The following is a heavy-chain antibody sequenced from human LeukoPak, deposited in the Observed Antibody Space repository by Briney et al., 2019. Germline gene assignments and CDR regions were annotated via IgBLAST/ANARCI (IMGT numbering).Heavy chain of an antibody. J-gene: IGHJ4*02. CDR3: ARDERYDSSGYPFDY. CDR2: INPNSGGT. CDR1: GYTFTGYY. V-gene: IGHV1-2*02. D-gene: IGHD3-22*01. Sequence: ASVKVSCKASGYTFTGYYIHWVRQAPGQGLEWMGWINPNSGGTNYAQKFQGRVTMTRDTSISTAYMELSRLRSDDTAVYYCARDERYDSSGYPFDYWGQGTLVTVSS.